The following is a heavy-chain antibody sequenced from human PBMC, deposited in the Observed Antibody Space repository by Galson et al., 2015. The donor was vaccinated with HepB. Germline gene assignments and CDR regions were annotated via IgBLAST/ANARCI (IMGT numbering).Heavy chain of an antibody. J-gene: IGHJ6*02. V-gene: IGHV1-18*01. CDR3: ARDSRLELQLNNYYSYGMDV. Sequence: SVKVSCKASGYDFNKYGLSWVRQAPGQGLEWMGWVSGYDGSANYAPKFQGRVTMTTEASTDTAFMEMRSLRSDDTAVYYCARDSRLELQLNNYYSYGMDVWGQGTAVVVAS. CDR1: GYDFNKYG. CDR2: VSGYDGSA. D-gene: IGHD1-7*01.